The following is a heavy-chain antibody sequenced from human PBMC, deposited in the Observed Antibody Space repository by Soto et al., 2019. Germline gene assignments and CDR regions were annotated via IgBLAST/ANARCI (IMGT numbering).Heavy chain of an antibody. CDR3: ARDNYGGNSNPYYYGMDV. CDR2: IIPIFGTA. Sequence: SVKVSCKASGGTFSSYAISLLRQAPGQGLEWMGGIIPIFGTANYAQKFQGRVTITADESTSTAYMELSSLRSEDTAVYYCARDNYGGNSNPYYYGMDVWGQGTTVTSP. V-gene: IGHV1-69*13. CDR1: GGTFSSYA. D-gene: IGHD4-17*01. J-gene: IGHJ6*02.